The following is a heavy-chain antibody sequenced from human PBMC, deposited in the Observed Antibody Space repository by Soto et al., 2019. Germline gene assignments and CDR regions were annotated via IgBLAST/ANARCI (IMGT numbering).Heavy chain of an antibody. CDR2: IYYSGST. J-gene: IGHJ4*02. D-gene: IGHD6-13*01. CDR1: GGSISSYY. CDR3: ARVPYSSSWYFDY. Sequence: SETLSLTCTVSGGSISSYYWSWIRQPPGKGLEWIGYIYYSGSTNYNPSLKSRVTISVDTSKNQFSLKLSSVTAADTAVYYCARVPYSSSWYFDYWGQGTLVTVSS. V-gene: IGHV4-59*01.